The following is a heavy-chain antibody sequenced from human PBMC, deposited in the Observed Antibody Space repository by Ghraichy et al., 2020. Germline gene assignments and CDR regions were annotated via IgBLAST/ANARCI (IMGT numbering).Heavy chain of an antibody. CDR3: VRGESSFAAAASFDH. D-gene: IGHD6-25*01. Sequence: GGSLRLSCAASGFTFSSYTMTWVRQAPGKGLEWVSTISPNGGTTYYADSVKGQFSISRDNSRSTLFLQMNGLRAEDTAVYYCVRGESSFAAAASFDHWGRGTLVTVSS. CDR1: GFTFSSYT. CDR2: ISPNGGTT. J-gene: IGHJ4*02. V-gene: IGHV3-23*01.